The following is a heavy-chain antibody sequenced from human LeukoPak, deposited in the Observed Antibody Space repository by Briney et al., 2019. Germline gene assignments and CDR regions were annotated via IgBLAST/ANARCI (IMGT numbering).Heavy chain of an antibody. CDR2: IKQDGSEK. J-gene: IGHJ4*02. D-gene: IGHD4-11*01. CDR3: ARDRHDYTHYSDY. CDR1: GFTFSSYS. Sequence: GGSLRLSCAASGFTFSSYSMNWVRQAPGKGLEWVANIKQDGSEKYYVDSVKGRFTISRDNAKNSLYLQMNSLRAEDTAVYYCARDRHDYTHYSDYWGQGTLVTVSS. V-gene: IGHV3-7*01.